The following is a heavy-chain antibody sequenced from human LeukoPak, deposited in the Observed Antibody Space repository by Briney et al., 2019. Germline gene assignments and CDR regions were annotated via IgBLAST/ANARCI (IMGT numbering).Heavy chain of an antibody. CDR2: IKQDGSEK. D-gene: IGHD5-18*01. V-gene: IGHV3-7*01. CDR3: ARVSKTYSSGYLNDY. Sequence: PGGSLRLSCAASGFTFSSYWMSWVRQAPGKGLEWVANIKQDGSEKYYVDSVKGRFTISRDNAKNSLYLQMNSLRAEDTAVYYCARVSKTYSSGYLNDYWGQGTLVTVSS. J-gene: IGHJ4*02. CDR1: GFTFSSYW.